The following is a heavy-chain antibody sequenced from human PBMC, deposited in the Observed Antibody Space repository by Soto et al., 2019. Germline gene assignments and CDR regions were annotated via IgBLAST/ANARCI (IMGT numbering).Heavy chain of an antibody. J-gene: IGHJ5*02. CDR2: IIPIFGTT. Sequence: GASVKVSCKASGYTFTSYDISWVRQAPGQGLEWLGRIIPIFGTTDYAQKFQGRVTITADESTTTAYMELSSLRSDDTAVFYCAKDGGREGYFGNWFDPWGQGTLVTVS. CDR3: AKDGGREGYFGNWFDP. V-gene: IGHV1-69*13. D-gene: IGHD2-15*01. CDR1: GYTFTSYD.